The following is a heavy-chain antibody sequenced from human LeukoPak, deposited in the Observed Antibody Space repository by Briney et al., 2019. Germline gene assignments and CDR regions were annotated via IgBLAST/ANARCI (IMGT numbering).Heavy chain of an antibody. CDR1: GGTFSSYA. CDR2: IIPIFGTA. V-gene: IGHV1-69*13. J-gene: IGHJ4*02. CDR3: ARARRGYSGYDYPKGFDY. Sequence: SVKVSCKASGGTFSSYAISWVRQAPGQGLEWMGGIIPIFGTANYAQKFQGRVTVTADESTSTAYMELSSLRSEDTAVYYCARARRGYSGYDYPKGFDYWGQGTLVTVSS. D-gene: IGHD5-12*01.